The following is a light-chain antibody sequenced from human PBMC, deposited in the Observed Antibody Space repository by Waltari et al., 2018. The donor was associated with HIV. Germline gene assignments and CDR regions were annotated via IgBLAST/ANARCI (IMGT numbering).Light chain of an antibody. CDR3: QQSYGSPFN. CDR2: SAY. Sequence: DIQMTQSPSSLSAPLGDSVDITCRASQAISTYLNWYQQKPCKAPVLLVYSAYTLQPGAPSRFRGAGSGRDFSLSISGLQTEDFATYFCQQSYGSPFNFGPGT. J-gene: IGKJ3*01. V-gene: IGKV1-39*01. CDR1: QAISTY.